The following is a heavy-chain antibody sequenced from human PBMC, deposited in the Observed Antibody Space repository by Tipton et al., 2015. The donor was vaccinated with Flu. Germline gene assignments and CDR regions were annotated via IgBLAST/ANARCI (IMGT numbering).Heavy chain of an antibody. CDR3: AIDDFGSSWYGY. J-gene: IGHJ4*02. D-gene: IGHD6-13*01. V-gene: IGHV4-4*07. CDR2: IYSSGIT. CDR1: GGSLSSFY. Sequence: TLSLTCTVSGGSLSSFYWTWIRQPAGKGLEWIGRIYSSGITKYNPSLKSRVTMSVDTSKNQFSLSLSSVTAADTAIYYCAIDDFGSSWYGYWGQGSLVTVSS.